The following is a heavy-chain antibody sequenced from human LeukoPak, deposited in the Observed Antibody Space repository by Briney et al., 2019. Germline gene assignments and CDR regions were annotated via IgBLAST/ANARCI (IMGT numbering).Heavy chain of an antibody. CDR3: ARGLLPYYFDY. Sequence: SETLSLTCTVSGGSISSYYWSWIRQPPGKGLEWIGYIYYSGSTNYNPSLKSRVTISVDTSKNQFSLKLSSVTAADTAVYYCARGLLPYYFDYWGQGTPVTVSS. D-gene: IGHD1-26*01. J-gene: IGHJ4*02. V-gene: IGHV4-59*01. CDR1: GGSISSYY. CDR2: IYYSGST.